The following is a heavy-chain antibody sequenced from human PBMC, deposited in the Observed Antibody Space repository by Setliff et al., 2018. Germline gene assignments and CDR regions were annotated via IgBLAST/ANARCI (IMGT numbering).Heavy chain of an antibody. J-gene: IGHJ2*01. CDR1: GFPLSTSGVG. Sequence: ESGPTLVNPTQTLTLTCTFSGFPLSTSGVGVGWIRQPPGKALEWLALIYWDDDKRYSPSLKSRLTITKDTSKNQVVLTMTNMDPVDTATYYCAHRRGVVTPGGNYYWYFDLWGRGTLVTVSS. CDR2: IYWDDDK. V-gene: IGHV2-5*02. D-gene: IGHD2-21*02. CDR3: AHRRGVVTPGGNYYWYFDL.